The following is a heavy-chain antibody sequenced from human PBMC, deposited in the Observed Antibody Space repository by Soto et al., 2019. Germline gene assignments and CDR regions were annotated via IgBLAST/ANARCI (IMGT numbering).Heavy chain of an antibody. CDR3: ARLSCSSTSCSPPPYYYGMDV. CDR1: GYSFTSYW. D-gene: IGHD2-2*01. V-gene: IGHV5-10-1*01. CDR2: IDPSDSYT. J-gene: IGHJ6*02. Sequence: GESLKISCKGSGYSFTSYWISWVRQMPGKGLEWMGRIDPSDSYTNYSPSFQGHVTISADKSISTAYLQWSSLKASDTAMYYCARLSCSSTSCSPPPYYYGMDVWGQGTTVTVAS.